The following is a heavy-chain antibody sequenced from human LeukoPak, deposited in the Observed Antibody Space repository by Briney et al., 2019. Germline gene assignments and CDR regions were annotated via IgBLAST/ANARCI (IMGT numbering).Heavy chain of an antibody. CDR2: FNSDGRST. D-gene: IGHD2-21*02. V-gene: IGHV3-74*01. Sequence: GGSLRLSCAASGFTFSTYWMHWVRQAPGEGLVWVSRFNSDGRSTYYADSVKGRFTISRDNAKNTLYLHTSSLRAEDTAVYCCARGLYYLDSWGQGTLVTVSS. CDR1: GFTFSTYW. J-gene: IGHJ4*02. CDR3: ARGLYYLDS.